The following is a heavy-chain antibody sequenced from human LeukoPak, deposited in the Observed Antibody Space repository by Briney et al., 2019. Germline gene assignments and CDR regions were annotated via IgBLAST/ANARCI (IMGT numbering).Heavy chain of an antibody. D-gene: IGHD3-10*01. J-gene: IGHJ6*03. CDR3: AKGVGGSASYYYMDV. Sequence: PGGSLRLSCAASGFTFSSYGMHWVRQAPGKGLEWVAVISYDGSNKYYADSVKGRFTISRDNSKNTLYLQMNSLRVEDTAVYYCAKGVGGSASYYYMDVWGKGTTVTVSS. CDR1: GFTFSSYG. CDR2: ISYDGSNK. V-gene: IGHV3-30*18.